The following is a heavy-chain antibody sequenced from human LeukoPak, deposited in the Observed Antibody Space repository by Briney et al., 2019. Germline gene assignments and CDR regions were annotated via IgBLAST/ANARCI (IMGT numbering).Heavy chain of an antibody. CDR2: IYYSGSAGST. CDR1: GDSINSGVSY. CDR3: ARHLYDKTGRPLDS. Sequence: SETLSLTCSVSGDSINSGVSYWAWIRQPPGKGLEWIGTIYYSGSAGSTYYNPSLKSRVPISVDTSKNQFSLNLSSVTAADTAIYYCARHLYDKTGRPLDSWGQGTLVTVSS. V-gene: IGHV4-39*01. J-gene: IGHJ4*02. D-gene: IGHD3-9*01.